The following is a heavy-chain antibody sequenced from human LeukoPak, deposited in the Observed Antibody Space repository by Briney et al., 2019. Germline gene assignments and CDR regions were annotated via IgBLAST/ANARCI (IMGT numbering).Heavy chain of an antibody. CDR1: GGSFSGYY. D-gene: IGHD4-17*01. V-gene: IGHV4-34*01. J-gene: IGHJ4*02. CDR3: ARGRVRIRTVTTQRLYYFDY. Sequence: SETLSLTCAVYGGSFSGYYWSWIRQPPGKGLEWIGEINHSGSTNYNPSLKSRVTISVDTSKNQFSLKRSSVTAADTAVYYCARGRVRIRTVTTQRLYYFDYWGQGTLVTVSS. CDR2: INHSGST.